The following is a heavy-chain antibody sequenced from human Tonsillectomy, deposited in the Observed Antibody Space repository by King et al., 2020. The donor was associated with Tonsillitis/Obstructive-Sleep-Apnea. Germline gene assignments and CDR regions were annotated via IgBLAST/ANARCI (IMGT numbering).Heavy chain of an antibody. Sequence: QLVQSGAEVKKPGASVKVSCKASGYTFTNYGISWVRQAPGQGLEWMGWISPYNGDTNFAQKLQGRVTMTTGTSTSTAYMELRSLRSDDTAVYYCARDSMSHYYDSSGYYTFDYWGQGTLVTVSS. J-gene: IGHJ4*02. CDR1: GYTFTNYG. V-gene: IGHV1-18*01. CDR3: ARDSMSHYYDSSGYYTFDY. D-gene: IGHD3-22*01. CDR2: ISPYNGDT.